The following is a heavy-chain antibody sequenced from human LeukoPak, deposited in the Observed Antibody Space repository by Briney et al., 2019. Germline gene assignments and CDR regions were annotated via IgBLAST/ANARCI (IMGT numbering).Heavy chain of an antibody. D-gene: IGHD1-26*01. V-gene: IGHV4-34*01. CDR2: INHSGST. CDR1: GGSISSYY. CDR3: ASLWELPDFDY. J-gene: IGHJ4*02. Sequence: SETLSLTCTVSGGSISSYYWSWIRQPPGKGLEWIGEINHSGSTNYNPSLKSRVTISVDTSKNQFSLKLSSVTAADTAVYYCASLWELPDFDYWGQGTLVTVSS.